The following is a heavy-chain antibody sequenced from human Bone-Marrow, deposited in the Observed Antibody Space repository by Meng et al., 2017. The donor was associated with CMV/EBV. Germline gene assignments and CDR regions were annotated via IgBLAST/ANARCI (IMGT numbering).Heavy chain of an antibody. V-gene: IGHV3-21*01. Sequence: GESLKISCAASGFTFSSYSMNWVRQAPGKGLEWVSSISSSSSYIYYADSVKGRFTISRDNAKNSLYLQMNSLRAEDTAVYYCARGLRFLEWTVYYYYGMDVWGQGTTVTVSS. CDR1: GFTFSSYS. CDR2: ISSSSSYI. D-gene: IGHD3-3*01. CDR3: ARGLRFLEWTVYYYYGMDV. J-gene: IGHJ6*02.